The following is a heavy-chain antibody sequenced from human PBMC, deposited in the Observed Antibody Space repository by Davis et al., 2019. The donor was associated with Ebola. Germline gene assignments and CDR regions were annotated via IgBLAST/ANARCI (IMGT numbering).Heavy chain of an antibody. CDR2: INHYNGIT. J-gene: IGHJ4*02. V-gene: IGHV1-18*01. CDR1: GYTFTNYG. CDR3: ARDERLGPFYFDY. D-gene: IGHD1-1*01. Sequence: ASVKVSCKASGYTFTNYGITWVRQAPGQGLEWMGWINHYNGITGYAQKLQGRITLTTDTSTSTDYMELRSLRSDDTAVYYCARDERLGPFYFDYWGQGTLVTVSS.